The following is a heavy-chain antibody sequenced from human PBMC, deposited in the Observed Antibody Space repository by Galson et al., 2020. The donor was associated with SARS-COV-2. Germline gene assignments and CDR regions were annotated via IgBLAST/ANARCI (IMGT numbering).Heavy chain of an antibody. CDR1: GFTVSRNY. Sequence: GGSLRLSCAASGFTVSRNYMFWVRQAPGKGLEWVSSFYSGGGTNYAASVKGRFTISRDNSKNTLSLQMNRLRAEDTAVYYCARGFGPGNMVGLYYFDYWGQGIQVTVSS. V-gene: IGHV3-53*01. J-gene: IGHJ4*02. CDR3: ARGFGPGNMVGLYYFDY. D-gene: IGHD3-10*01. CDR2: FYSGGGT.